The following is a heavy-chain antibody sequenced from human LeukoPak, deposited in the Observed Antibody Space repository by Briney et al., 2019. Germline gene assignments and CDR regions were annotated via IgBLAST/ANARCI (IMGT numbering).Heavy chain of an antibody. J-gene: IGHJ4*02. D-gene: IGHD1-26*01. CDR1: GFTVSSNY. CDR3: ARDRWDQSIDY. Sequence: HPGGSLRLSCAASGFTVSSNYMSWVRQAPGKGLEWVSVIYSGGSTYYADSVKGRFTISRDNSKNTLYLQMNSLRAGDTAVYYCARDRWDQSIDYWGQGTLVTVSS. V-gene: IGHV3-66*01. CDR2: IYSGGST.